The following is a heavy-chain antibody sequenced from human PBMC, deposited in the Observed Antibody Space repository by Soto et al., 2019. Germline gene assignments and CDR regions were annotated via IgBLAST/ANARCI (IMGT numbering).Heavy chain of an antibody. V-gene: IGHV4-31*03. Sequence: QVQLQESGPGLVKPSDTLSLTCNVSGGSITSGGYYWGWIRQPPGKGLEWIGYIHYRGRTYYNPSLESRASISLDTSGNPFSLKLTSVTAADTAVYYCARCRDAFSFDSWGQGTLVTVSS. CDR2: IHYRGRT. J-gene: IGHJ4*02. D-gene: IGHD2-15*01. CDR3: ARCRDAFSFDS. CDR1: GGSITSGGYY.